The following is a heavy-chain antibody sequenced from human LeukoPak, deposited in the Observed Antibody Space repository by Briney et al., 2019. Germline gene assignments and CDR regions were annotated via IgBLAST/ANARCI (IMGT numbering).Heavy chain of an antibody. CDR3: AKVSWGELLSDDFDY. CDR2: ISGSGRDT. V-gene: IGHV3-23*01. CDR1: GFTFSSYA. D-gene: IGHD1-26*01. J-gene: IGHJ4*02. Sequence: QTGGSLRLSCAASGFTFSSYAVSCVRQAPGKGLEWVSSISGSGRDTYYADTVKGRFTISRDNSKNTLFLQMNSLRAEDTAVYYCAKVSWGELLSDDFDYWGQGTLVTVSS.